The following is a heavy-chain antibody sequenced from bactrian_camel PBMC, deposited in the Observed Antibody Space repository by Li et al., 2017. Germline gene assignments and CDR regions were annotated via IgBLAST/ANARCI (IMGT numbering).Heavy chain of an antibody. CDR2: LERDGNT. V-gene: IGHV3S55*01. D-gene: IGHD3*01. CDR3: AARFGTLQCYAEPWGTDFVY. Sequence: HVQLVESGGGSVQAGGSLRLSCRISGIMYGSGRVGWFRQRPSKEREGLVYLERDGNTGYADSVKGRFTISRDNSKNTLSLQMSGLVSEDTAMYYCAARFGTLQCYAEPWGTDFVYWGQGTQVTVS. J-gene: IGHJ6*01. CDR1: GIMYGSGR.